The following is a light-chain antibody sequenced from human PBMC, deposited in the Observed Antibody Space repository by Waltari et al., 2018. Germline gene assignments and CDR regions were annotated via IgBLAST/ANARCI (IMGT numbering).Light chain of an antibody. CDR3: GTWDSSLSAVV. J-gene: IGLJ2*01. V-gene: IGLV1-51*01. CDR2: DNN. Sequence: QSVLTQPPSVSAAPGQKVTISCSGSSSNIGTNYVSWYQQLPVTAPKRLIYDNNKRPSGIPDRFSGSKSGTSATLGITGLQTGDEADYYCGTWDSSLSAVVFGGGTKLTVL. CDR1: SSNIGTNY.